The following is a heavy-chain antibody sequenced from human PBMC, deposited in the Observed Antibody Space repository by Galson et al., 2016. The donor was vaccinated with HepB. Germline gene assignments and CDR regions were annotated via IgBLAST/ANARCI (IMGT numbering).Heavy chain of an antibody. CDR3: VRGLYGDVVPYYLED. J-gene: IGHJ4*02. V-gene: IGHV3-33*01. CDR2: IWYDGSKT. Sequence: SLRLSCATSGFTFSYYGMHWVRQAPGKGLEWVAYIWYDGSKTFYADSVKGRFTISRDNYKKTLYLQMNSLRAEDTAAYYCVRGLYGDVVPYYLEDWGQGTLVTVSS. D-gene: IGHD4-17*01. CDR1: GFTFSYYG.